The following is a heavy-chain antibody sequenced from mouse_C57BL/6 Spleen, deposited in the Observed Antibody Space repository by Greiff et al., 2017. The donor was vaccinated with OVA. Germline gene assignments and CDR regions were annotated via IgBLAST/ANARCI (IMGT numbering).Heavy chain of an antibody. CDR3: ARPTTGTRGYWYFDV. J-gene: IGHJ1*03. CDR1: GYTFTDYN. Sequence: VQLKQSGPELVKPGASVKIPCKASGYTFTDYNMDWVKQSHGKSLEWIGDINPNNGGTIYNQKFKGKATLTVDKSSSTAYMELRSLTSEDTAVYYCARPTTGTRGYWYFDVWGTGTTVTVSS. CDR2: INPNNGGT. V-gene: IGHV1-18*01. D-gene: IGHD4-1*02.